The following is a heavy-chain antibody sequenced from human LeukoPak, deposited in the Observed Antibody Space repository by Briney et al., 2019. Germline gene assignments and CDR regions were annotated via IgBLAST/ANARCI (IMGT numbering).Heavy chain of an antibody. Sequence: GRSLRLSCAASGFTFSSYAMHWVRQAPGKGLEWVAVISYDGSNKYYADSVKGRFTISRDNSKNTLYLQMNSLRAEDTAVYYCAREVERFGEFDYWAREPWSPSPQ. CDR3: AREVERFGEFDY. J-gene: IGHJ4*02. CDR1: GFTFSSYA. V-gene: IGHV3-30*04. D-gene: IGHD3-10*01. CDR2: ISYDGSNK.